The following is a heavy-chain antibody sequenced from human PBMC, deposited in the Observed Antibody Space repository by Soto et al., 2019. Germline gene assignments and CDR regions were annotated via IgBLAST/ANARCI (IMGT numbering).Heavy chain of an antibody. CDR2: ISAHKGNR. CDR3: ATVRTPGSDALDI. CDR1: GYTFTSSG. V-gene: IGHV1-18*01. Sequence: QAHLVQSGAEVKKPGASVNVSCKASGYTFTSSGISWVRQAPGHGPEWLGWISAHKGNRNKAQEFQEGITMTAVTSTSTAYLELSSLRSDDTAAYYCATVRTPGSDALDICGQGTLVTVSS. J-gene: IGHJ3*02. D-gene: IGHD2-15*01.